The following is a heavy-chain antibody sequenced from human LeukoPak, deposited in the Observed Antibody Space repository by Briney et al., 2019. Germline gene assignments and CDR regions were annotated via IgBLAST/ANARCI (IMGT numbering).Heavy chain of an antibody. Sequence: SETLSLTCAVYGYSIKSGYSWGWIRQPPGKGLERIGNIYHSGSSFYMSSLKSRLTISVDTSKNQFSLKLISVTAADTAVYFCAVGTSYYGSEPDYWGPGTLVTVSS. J-gene: IGHJ4*02. V-gene: IGHV4-38-2*01. CDR2: IYHSGSS. D-gene: IGHD3-10*01. CDR3: AVGTSYYGSEPDY. CDR1: GYSIKSGYS.